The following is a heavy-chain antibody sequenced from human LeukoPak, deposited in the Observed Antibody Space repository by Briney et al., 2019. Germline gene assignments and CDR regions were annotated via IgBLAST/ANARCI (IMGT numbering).Heavy chain of an antibody. CDR3: ARVRGYSYGQSRYNYFDY. Sequence: SETLSLTCTVSGGSISPYYWSCTRQSPAKGLEWIGEINHSGSTNYNPSLKSRVTMSVDTSKNQFSLKLSSVTAADTAVYYCARVRGYSYGQSRYNYFDYWGQGTLVTVSS. D-gene: IGHD5-18*01. J-gene: IGHJ4*02. CDR1: GGSISPYY. V-gene: IGHV4-34*01. CDR2: INHSGST.